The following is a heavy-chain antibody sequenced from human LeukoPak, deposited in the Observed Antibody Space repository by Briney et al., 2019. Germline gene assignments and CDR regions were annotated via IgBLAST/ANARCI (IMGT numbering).Heavy chain of an antibody. Sequence: PSETLSLTCGVYGGPFNDQYWSWIRQPPGKGLEWIGEINNYGTDRYNPSLKSRVTISVDSSKNQFSLKLSSVTAADAAVYYCARVLPDHAPFDVWGKGTSVTISS. J-gene: IGHJ6*04. CDR3: ARVLPDHAPFDV. V-gene: IGHV4-34*01. CDR1: GGPFNDQY. D-gene: IGHD2-2*01. CDR2: INNYGTD.